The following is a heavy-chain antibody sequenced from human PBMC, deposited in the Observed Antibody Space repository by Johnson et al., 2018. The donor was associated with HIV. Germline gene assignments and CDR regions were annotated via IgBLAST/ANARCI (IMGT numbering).Heavy chain of an antibody. J-gene: IGHJ3*02. CDR2: IRYDGSNK. Sequence: QVQLVESGGGVVQPGGSLRLSCAASGFTFSSYGMHWVRQAPGKGLECVAFIRYDGSNKYYADSVKGRFTISRDNSKSMLYLQMNSLRAEDTAVYYCARPSVVTTLTTTPWAFDIWGQGTMVTVSS. D-gene: IGHD4-17*01. CDR1: GFTFSSYG. CDR3: ARPSVVTTLTTTPWAFDI. V-gene: IGHV3-30*02.